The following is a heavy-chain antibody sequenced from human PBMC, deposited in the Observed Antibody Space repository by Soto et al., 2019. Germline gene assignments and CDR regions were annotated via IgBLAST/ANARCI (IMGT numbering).Heavy chain of an antibody. V-gene: IGHV3-30*18. Sequence: GGSLRLSCAASGFTFSSYGMHWVRQAPGKGLEWVAVISYDGSNKYYADSVKGRFAISRDNSKNTLYLQMNSLRAEDTAVYYCAKAKPMIVVVPTFFDYWGQGTLVTVSS. CDR1: GFTFSSYG. D-gene: IGHD3-22*01. J-gene: IGHJ4*02. CDR2: ISYDGSNK. CDR3: AKAKPMIVVVPTFFDY.